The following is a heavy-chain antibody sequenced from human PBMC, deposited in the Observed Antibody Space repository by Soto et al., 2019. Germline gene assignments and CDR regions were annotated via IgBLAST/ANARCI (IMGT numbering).Heavy chain of an antibody. CDR2: IKQDGSEK. CDR3: AGVRAGYPNAFES. CDR1: AFTFSSYW. J-gene: IGHJ3*02. Sequence: GRSMRLSCAASAFTFSSYWMSWVRQAPGKGLEWVANIKQDGSEKYYVDSVKGRFTISRDNAKNSLYLQMNSLRAEDTAVYYCAGVRAGYPNAFESWGQGTMVSVSS. V-gene: IGHV3-7*01. D-gene: IGHD1-1*01.